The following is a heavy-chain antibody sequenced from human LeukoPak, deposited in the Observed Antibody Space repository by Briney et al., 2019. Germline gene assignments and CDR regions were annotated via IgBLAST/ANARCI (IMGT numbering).Heavy chain of an antibody. Sequence: GGSLRLSCAASGFTVSNYAMNWLRQAPGKGLGWVLAFIGSVTNLQFADSVKGRFTKSRGKSKNTFYLQMKSLRGEDSAVYYCAKCARTPEGGSGWCNWFDPWGQGTLVTVSS. D-gene: IGHD3-3*01. CDR3: AKCARTPEGGSGWCNWFDP. J-gene: IGHJ5*02. V-gene: IGHV3-23*01. CDR1: GFTVSNYA. CDR2: FIGSVTNL.